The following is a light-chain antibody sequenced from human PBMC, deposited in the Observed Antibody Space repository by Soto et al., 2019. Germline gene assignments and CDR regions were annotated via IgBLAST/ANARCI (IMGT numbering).Light chain of an antibody. CDR2: GAS. V-gene: IGKV1-39*01. CDR3: QQIYAAPVT. J-gene: IGKJ1*01. CDR1: QSISSC. Sequence: DIQMTQSPSSLSASVGDRVTITCRASQSISSCLNWYQQKPGKAPKLLIYGASNLQSGVPSRFSCSESGTDFILTISSLQPEDFATYYCQQIYAAPVTFGQGSKVEIK.